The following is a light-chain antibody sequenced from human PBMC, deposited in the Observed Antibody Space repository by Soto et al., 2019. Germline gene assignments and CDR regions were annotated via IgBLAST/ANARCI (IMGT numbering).Light chain of an antibody. V-gene: IGKV3-20*01. CDR1: QSISRTY. CDR3: QQYAGSPLT. J-gene: IGKJ4*01. CDR2: GAS. Sequence: EIVLTQSPGTLSLSPGERATLSCRASQSISRTYLAWYQQKPGQAPRLLIYGASRRATGMPDRFSGSGSGTEFTLTISRLEPEDFAVYYCQQYAGSPLTFGGRTKVEIK.